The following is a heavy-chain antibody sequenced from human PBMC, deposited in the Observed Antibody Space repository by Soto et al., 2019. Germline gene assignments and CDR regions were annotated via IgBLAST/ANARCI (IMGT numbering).Heavy chain of an antibody. CDR1: GYTFTSYD. Sequence: ASVKVSCKASGYTFTSYDMHWVRQAPGQGLEWMGIINPSGGSTSYAQKFQGRVTMTRDTSTSTVYMELSSLRSEDTAVYYCASWSAYYDFWSGSPYGMDVWGQGTTVTVSS. J-gene: IGHJ6*02. CDR3: ASWSAYYDFWSGSPYGMDV. CDR2: INPSGGST. V-gene: IGHV1-46*01. D-gene: IGHD3-3*01.